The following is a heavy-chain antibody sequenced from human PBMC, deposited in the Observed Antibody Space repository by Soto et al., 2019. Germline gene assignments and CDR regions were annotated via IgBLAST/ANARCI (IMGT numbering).Heavy chain of an antibody. V-gene: IGHV4-59*01. Sequence: QVQLQESGPGLVKPSETLSLTCTVSGGSIRIYYWNWIRQPPGKGLEWIGYIYYSGSTNYNPSLTSRVTISLGASKNHFSLKLNSVTAADTAVYYCARADYGGTPDYWGQGTLVTVSS. J-gene: IGHJ4*02. CDR3: ARADYGGTPDY. D-gene: IGHD4-17*01. CDR2: IYYSGST. CDR1: GGSIRIYY.